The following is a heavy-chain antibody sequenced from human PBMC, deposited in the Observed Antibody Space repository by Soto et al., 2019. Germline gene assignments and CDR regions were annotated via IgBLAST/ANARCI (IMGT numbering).Heavy chain of an antibody. D-gene: IGHD1-7*01. V-gene: IGHV4-30-4*01. CDR1: GACAKAVDYY. J-gene: IGHJ1*01. CDR2: IFYSGDT. Sequence: VQLQGSGPGLLTPSQILSPTCTVTGACAKAVDYYGRYSRQPPGKGLEWLGYIFYSGDTYYNPSLKSRATISPNTSRNQFSLTLTSVTDADTALYYCVGTGTTDDFWGQGTLVTVSS. CDR3: VGTGTTDDF.